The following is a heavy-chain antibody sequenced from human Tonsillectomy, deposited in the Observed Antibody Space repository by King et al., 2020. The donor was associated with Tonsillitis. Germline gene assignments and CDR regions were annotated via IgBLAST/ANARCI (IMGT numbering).Heavy chain of an antibody. CDR1: GGTFRSYA. CDR2: IIPILDIT. V-gene: IGHV1-69*04. D-gene: IGHD3-22*01. Sequence: AQLVQSGAEVKKPGSSVKVSCKTSGGTFRSYAISWVRQAPGQGLEWMGRIIPILDITNYAQNFQGRVTITADKSTSTAYMELSSLRSEDTAVYYCAIDLRQHHYENSAYFNWFDPWGQGTLVTVSS. CDR3: AIDLRQHHYENSAYFNWFDP. J-gene: IGHJ5*02.